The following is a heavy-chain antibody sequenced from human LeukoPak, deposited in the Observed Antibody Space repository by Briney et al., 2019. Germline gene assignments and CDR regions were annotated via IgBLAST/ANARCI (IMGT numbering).Heavy chain of an antibody. V-gene: IGHV3-30*02. J-gene: IGHJ4*02. D-gene: IGHD4/OR15-4a*01. CDR2: IRYDGSYK. CDR3: AKDTYGGLDY. Sequence: GGSLRLSCAASGFTFSGSGMHWVRQAPGKGLEWLAFIRYDGSYKYHADSVKARFAVSRDNSKNTLYLQMDSLRAEDTALYYCAKDTYGGLDYWGQGTLVTVSS. CDR1: GFTFSGSG.